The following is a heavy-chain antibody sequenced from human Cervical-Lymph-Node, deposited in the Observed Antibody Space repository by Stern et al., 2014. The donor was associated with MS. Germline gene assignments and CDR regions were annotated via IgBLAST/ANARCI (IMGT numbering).Heavy chain of an antibody. CDR3: ARSTGGAYYYYYGMDV. CDR1: GFTFSSYW. J-gene: IGHJ6*02. CDR2: IKQDGSKK. Sequence: EVPLVESGGGLVQPGGSLRLSCAASGFTFSSYWMSWVRQAPGKGLEWVANIKQDGSKKYYVDSGKGRFTISRDNAKNSLYLQMNSLRAEDTAVYYCARSTGGAYYYYYGMDVWGQGTTVTVSS. D-gene: IGHD1-1*01. V-gene: IGHV3-7*03.